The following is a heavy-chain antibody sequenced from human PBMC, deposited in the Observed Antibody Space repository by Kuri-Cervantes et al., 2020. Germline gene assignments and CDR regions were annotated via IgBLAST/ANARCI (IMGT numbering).Heavy chain of an antibody. D-gene: IGHD3-10*01. CDR2: FDPEDGET. CDR1: GYTLTELS. CDR3: ALPFGELLQAKGNYYYGMDV. J-gene: IGHJ6*02. V-gene: IGHV1-24*01. Sequence: ASVKVSCKVSGYTLTELSMHWVRQAPGKGLEWMGGFDPEDGETICAQKFQGRVTMTEDTSTDTAYMELSSLRSEDTAVYYCALPFGELLQAKGNYYYGMDVWGQGTTVTVSS.